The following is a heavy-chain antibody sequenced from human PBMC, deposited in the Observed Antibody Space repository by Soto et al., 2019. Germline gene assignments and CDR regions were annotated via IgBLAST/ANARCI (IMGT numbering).Heavy chain of an antibody. Sequence: TLSLTCAISGDSVSSNSAAWNWIRQSPSRGLEWLGRTYYRSKWYNDYAVSVKSRITINPDTSKNQFSLQLNSVTPEDTAVYYCARERTYYDFWSGYQNWYFDLWGRGTQVTVSS. CDR2: TYYRSKWYN. CDR3: ARERTYYDFWSGYQNWYFDL. V-gene: IGHV6-1*01. D-gene: IGHD3-3*01. CDR1: GDSVSSNSAA. J-gene: IGHJ2*01.